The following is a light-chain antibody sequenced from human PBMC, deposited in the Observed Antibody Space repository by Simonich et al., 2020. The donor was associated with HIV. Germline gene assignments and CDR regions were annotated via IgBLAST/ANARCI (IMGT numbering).Light chain of an antibody. J-gene: IGKJ1*01. CDR2: WAS. Sequence: IVMTQSPDSLAVSLGERATINCKSSQSVFYISNNKNYLAGYQQKPGQPPKLLIYWASTRESGVPDRFSASGSGTDFTLTISSLQAEDVAVYYCQQYYTTPPTFGQGTKVEIK. CDR1: QSVFYISNNKNY. V-gene: IGKV4-1*01. CDR3: QQYYTTPPT.